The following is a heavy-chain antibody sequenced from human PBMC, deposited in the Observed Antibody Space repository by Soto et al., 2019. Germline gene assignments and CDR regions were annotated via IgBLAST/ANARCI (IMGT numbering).Heavy chain of an antibody. Sequence: EVQLLESGGGLVQPGGSLRLSCAASGFTFSSYAVSWVRQAPGKGPEWISSISGSGSTIYYADSVKGRFTISRDNSKNTLYLQMRSLRAEDTGGYYCGIVFYYYDSSGYFYFDCWGPGTLVTVSS. CDR3: GIVFYYYDSSGYFYFDC. J-gene: IGHJ4*02. CDR1: GFTFSSYA. D-gene: IGHD3-22*01. CDR2: ISGSGSTI. V-gene: IGHV3-23*01.